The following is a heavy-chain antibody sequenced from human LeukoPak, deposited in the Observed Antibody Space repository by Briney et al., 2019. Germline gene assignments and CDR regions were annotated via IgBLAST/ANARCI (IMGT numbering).Heavy chain of an antibody. J-gene: IGHJ6*03. CDR1: GGSISSYY. CDR2: IYTSAST. V-gene: IGHV4-4*07. D-gene: IGHD3-10*01. CDR3: ARDQSSYYGSGSYYTTRSNYYYYMDV. Sequence: SETLSLICTVSGGSISSYYWSWIRQPAGKGLEWIGRIYTSASTNYNHSLKSRVTMSVDTSKNQFSLKLSSVTAADTAVYYCARDQSSYYGSGSYYTTRSNYYYYMDVWGKGTTVTVSS.